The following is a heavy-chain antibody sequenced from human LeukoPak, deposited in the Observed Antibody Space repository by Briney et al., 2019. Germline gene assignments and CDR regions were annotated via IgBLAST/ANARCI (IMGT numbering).Heavy chain of an antibody. V-gene: IGHV4-39*07. J-gene: IGHJ6*02. CDR3: ARGGVAGYWRYYYGMDV. D-gene: IGHD6-19*01. CDR1: GDSFIRNSYY. Sequence: PSETLSLTCTVSGDSFIRNSYYWGWIRQPPGKGLEWIGNIYYSGTTYYNPSLKSRVTISVDTSKNQFSLKLSSVTAADTAVYYCARGGVAGYWRYYYGMDVWGQGTTVTVSS. CDR2: IYYSGTT.